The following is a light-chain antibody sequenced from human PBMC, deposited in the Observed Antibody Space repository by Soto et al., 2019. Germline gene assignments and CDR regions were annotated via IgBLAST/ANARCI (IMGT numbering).Light chain of an antibody. CDR2: DVN. J-gene: IGLJ2*01. CDR1: SSDVGGYNY. Sequence: QSALTQPRSVSGSPGQSVTISCTGTSSDVGGYNYVSWYQQHPGKAPKFMIYDVNKRPAGVPDRFSGSKSGNTASLTISGRQAEDEADYYCCSYAGSYTVVVGGGTKVTVL. V-gene: IGLV2-11*01. CDR3: CSYAGSYTVV.